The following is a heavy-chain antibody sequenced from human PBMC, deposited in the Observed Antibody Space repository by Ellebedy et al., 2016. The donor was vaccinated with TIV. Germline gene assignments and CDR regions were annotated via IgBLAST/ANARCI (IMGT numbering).Heavy chain of an antibody. CDR2: IDDDGSFT. CDR3: ARDLYGTTGTTDY. J-gene: IGHJ4*02. V-gene: IGHV3-74*01. CDR1: GFTLSSYW. Sequence: PGGSLRLSCAASGFTLSSYWMHWVRQAPGKGLVWVSRIDDDGSFTDYADSVRGRFTVSRDNAKNSLYLQMNSLRTEDTAFYYCARDLYGTTGTTDYWGQGTLVTVSS. D-gene: IGHD1-1*01.